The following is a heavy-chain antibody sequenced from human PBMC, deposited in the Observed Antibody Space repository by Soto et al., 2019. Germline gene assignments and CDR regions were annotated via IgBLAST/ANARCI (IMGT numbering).Heavy chain of an antibody. V-gene: IGHV1-46*01. Sequence: GASVKVSCKASGGTFTSYYMHWVRQAPGQGLEWMGIINPSGGRTSYAQKFQGRVTMTEDTSTDTAYMELSSLRSEDTAVYYCATDPIMLVPESQLDYWGQGTLVTVSS. CDR2: INPSGGRT. CDR1: GGTFTSYY. D-gene: IGHD2-2*01. J-gene: IGHJ4*02. CDR3: ATDPIMLVPESQLDY.